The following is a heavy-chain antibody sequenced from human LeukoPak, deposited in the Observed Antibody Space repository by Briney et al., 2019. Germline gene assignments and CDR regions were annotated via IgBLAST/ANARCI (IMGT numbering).Heavy chain of an antibody. D-gene: IGHD6-13*01. CDR1: GYTFTGYY. Sequence: GASVKVSCKASGYTFTGYYMHWVRQAPGQGLEWMGWINPNSGGTNYAQKFQGRVTMTRDTSISTAYMELSRLRSDDTAVYYCARGVLQQQRDRGQGFDPWGQGTLVTVSS. V-gene: IGHV1-2*02. CDR2: INPNSGGT. CDR3: ARGVLQQQRDRGQGFDP. J-gene: IGHJ5*02.